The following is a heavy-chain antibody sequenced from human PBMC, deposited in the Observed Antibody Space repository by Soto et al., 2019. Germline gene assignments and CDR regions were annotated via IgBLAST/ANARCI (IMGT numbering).Heavy chain of an antibody. V-gene: IGHV4-39*01. CDR2: IYYSGST. CDR3: ARRAGYYYYMDV. D-gene: IGHD3-10*01. Sequence: SETLSLTCTVSGGSISSSSYYWGWIRQPPGKGLEWIGSIYYSGSTYYNPSLKSRVTISVDTSKNQFSLKLSSVTAADTAVYYCARRAGYYYYMDVWGKGTTVTVSS. J-gene: IGHJ6*03. CDR1: GGSISSSSYY.